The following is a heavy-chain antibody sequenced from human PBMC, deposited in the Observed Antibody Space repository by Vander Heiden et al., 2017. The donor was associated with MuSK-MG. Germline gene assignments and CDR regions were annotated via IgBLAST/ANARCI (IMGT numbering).Heavy chain of an antibody. D-gene: IGHD3-10*01. Sequence: QVQLQQWGAGLLKPSDTLSLTCAVYRGSFSGYYGSWIRQPPGKGLEWIGEINHSGSTNYNPSLKSRVTISVDTSKNQFSLKLSSATAADTAVYYCARDNYYGSGSANYYYYMDVWGKGTTVTVSS. CDR2: INHSGST. CDR3: ARDNYYGSGSANYYYYMDV. CDR1: RGSFSGYY. V-gene: IGHV4-34*01. J-gene: IGHJ6*03.